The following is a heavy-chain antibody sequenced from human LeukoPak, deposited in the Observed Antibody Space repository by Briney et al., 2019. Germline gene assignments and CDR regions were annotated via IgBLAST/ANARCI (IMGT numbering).Heavy chain of an antibody. CDR1: GYTFTSYY. CDR3: ARADSSIAARLSRSSIFNYYYYMDV. D-gene: IGHD6-6*01. Sequence: SCKASGYTFTSYYMHWVRQAPGKGLEWVAGTSYDGIKKYYADSVKGRITISRDNSKNTLYLQMNSLRAEDTAVYYCARADSSIAARLSRSSIFNYYYYMDVWGKGTTVTASS. V-gene: IGHV3-30*04. CDR2: TSYDGIKK. J-gene: IGHJ6*03.